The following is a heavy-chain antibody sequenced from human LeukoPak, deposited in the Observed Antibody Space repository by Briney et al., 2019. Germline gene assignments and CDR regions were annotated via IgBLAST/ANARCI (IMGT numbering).Heavy chain of an antibody. CDR3: ARNRDGYNSFDY. J-gene: IGHJ4*02. V-gene: IGHV4-59*12. Sequence: SETLSLACTVSGGSISSYYWGWIRQPPGKGLEWIGYIYYSGSTNYNPSLKSRVTISVDTSKNHFSLKLSSVTAADTAVYYCARNRDGYNSFDYWGQGTLVTVSS. D-gene: IGHD5-24*01. CDR2: IYYSGST. CDR1: GGSISSYY.